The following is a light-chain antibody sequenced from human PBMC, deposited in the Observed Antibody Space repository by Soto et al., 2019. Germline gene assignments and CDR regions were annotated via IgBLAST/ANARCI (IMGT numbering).Light chain of an antibody. Sequence: QSALTQPASVSGSPGQSITISCTGTSSDVGGYNYVSWYQQHPGKAPKLIIYEVSNRPSGVPNRFSGSKSGNTASLPISGLQAYDQADYYCHSYTSKSTGVFGTGTKVT. CDR1: SSDVGGYNY. V-gene: IGLV2-14*01. CDR3: HSYTSKSTGV. J-gene: IGLJ6*01. CDR2: EVS.